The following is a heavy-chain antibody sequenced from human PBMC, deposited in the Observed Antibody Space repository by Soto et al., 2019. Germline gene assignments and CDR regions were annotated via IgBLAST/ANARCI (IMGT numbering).Heavy chain of an antibody. CDR3: VKDRYVDY. Sequence: GGSLRLSCSVSGFTFSSYAMHWVRQAPGKGLEYVASISSEGASTYYADSVKGRFIISRDNSKNTLYLQMSSLRAEDTAVYYCVKDRYVDYWGQGILVTV. CDR2: ISSEGAST. J-gene: IGHJ4*02. CDR1: GFTFSSYA. V-gene: IGHV3-64D*06.